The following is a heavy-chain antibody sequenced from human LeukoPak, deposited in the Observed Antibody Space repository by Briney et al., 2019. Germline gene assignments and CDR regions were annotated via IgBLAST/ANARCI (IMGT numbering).Heavy chain of an antibody. J-gene: IGHJ3*01. CDR1: GGSISSYY. D-gene: IGHD3-10*01. Sequence: PSETLSLTCTVSGGSISSYYWSWIRQPPGKGLEWIGYIYYSGSTNYNPSLKSRVTISLDTSRNQFSLKLNSVTAADTAVYYCAKSNGYGLVDVWGQGTMVTVSS. CDR3: AKSNGYGLVDV. CDR2: IYYSGST. V-gene: IGHV4-59*12.